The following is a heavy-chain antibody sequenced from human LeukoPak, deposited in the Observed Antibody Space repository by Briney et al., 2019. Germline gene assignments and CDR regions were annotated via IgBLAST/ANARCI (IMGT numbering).Heavy chain of an antibody. Sequence: GGSLRLSCAASGFTFSSCGMSWVRQAPGKGLEWVSAISGSGGSTYYADSVKGRFTISRDNSKNTLYLQMNSLRAEDTAVYYCARGKQWLELGVHVDAFDIWGQGTMVTVSS. D-gene: IGHD6-19*01. J-gene: IGHJ3*02. CDR2: ISGSGGST. V-gene: IGHV3-23*01. CDR3: ARGKQWLELGVHVDAFDI. CDR1: GFTFSSCG.